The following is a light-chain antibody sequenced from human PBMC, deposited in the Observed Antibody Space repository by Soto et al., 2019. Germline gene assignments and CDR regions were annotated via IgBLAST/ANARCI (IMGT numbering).Light chain of an antibody. CDR2: DNN. CDR1: SSNIGNRD. J-gene: IGLJ2*01. V-gene: IGLV1-51*01. CDR3: EAWDTNLRARL. Sequence: QSVLTQPPSVSAAPGQRVTISCSGSSSNIGNRDVSWYQHLPGTAPKLLIYDNNKRPSGIPDRFSGSKSGTSATLGITGPQTGDEADYYCEAWDTNLRARLFGGGTKLTVL.